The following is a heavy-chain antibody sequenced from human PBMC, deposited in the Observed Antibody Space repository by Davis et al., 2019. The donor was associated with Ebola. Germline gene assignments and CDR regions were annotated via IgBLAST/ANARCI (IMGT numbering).Heavy chain of an antibody. CDR2: IYYSGST. CDR3: ARVYSGYDLYYYYGMDV. J-gene: IGHJ6*02. CDR1: GGSISSGGYY. Sequence: SETLSLTCTVSGGSISSGGYYWSWIRQHPGKGLEWIGYIYYSGSTYYNPSLKSRVTISVDTSKNQFSLKLSSVTAADTAVYYCARVYSGYDLYYYYGMDVWGQGTTVTVSS. D-gene: IGHD5-12*01. V-gene: IGHV4-31*03.